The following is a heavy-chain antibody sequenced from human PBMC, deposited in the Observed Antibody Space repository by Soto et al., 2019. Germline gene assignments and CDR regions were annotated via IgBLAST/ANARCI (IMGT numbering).Heavy chain of an antibody. CDR3: AKVFYYYDSSGYYHFDY. V-gene: IGHV3-23*01. CDR1: GFTFSSYA. Sequence: PGGSLRLSCAASGFTFSSYAVSWVRQAPGKGPEWISSISGSGSTIYYADSVKGRFTISRDNSKNTLYLQMGSLRAEDTAVYYCAKVFYYYDSSGYYHFDYWGQGTLVTVSS. D-gene: IGHD3-22*01. J-gene: IGHJ4*02. CDR2: ISGSGSTI.